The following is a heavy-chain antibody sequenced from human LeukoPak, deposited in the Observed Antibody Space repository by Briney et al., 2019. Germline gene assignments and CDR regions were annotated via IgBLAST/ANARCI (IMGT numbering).Heavy chain of an antibody. CDR3: GRETGGGNYNNRAFDI. D-gene: IGHD4-11*01. CDR1: GYTFTGYY. CDR2: INPNSGGT. Sequence: ASVKVSCKASGYTFTGYYMHWVRQAPGHGLEWMGWINPNSGGTNYAQKFQGRVTMTSDTSISTAYMELSSLRSDDTAVYYWGRETGGGNYNNRAFDIWGQGTMVTVSS. V-gene: IGHV1-2*02. J-gene: IGHJ3*02.